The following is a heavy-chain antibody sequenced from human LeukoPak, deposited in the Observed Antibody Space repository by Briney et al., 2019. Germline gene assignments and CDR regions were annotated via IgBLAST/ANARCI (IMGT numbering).Heavy chain of an antibody. D-gene: IGHD4-17*01. Sequence: SETLSLTCTVPGGSISSYYWSWIRQPAGRGLEWIGRIYTSGSTNYNPSLKSRVTMSVDTSKNQFSLKLSSVTAADTAVYYCARGLKNYGDYIQAVDYWGQGTLVTVSS. CDR3: ARGLKNYGDYIQAVDY. CDR1: GGSISSYY. V-gene: IGHV4-4*07. CDR2: IYTSGST. J-gene: IGHJ4*02.